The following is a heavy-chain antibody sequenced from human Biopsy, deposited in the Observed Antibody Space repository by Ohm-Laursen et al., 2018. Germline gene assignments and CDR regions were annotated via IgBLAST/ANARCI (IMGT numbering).Heavy chain of an antibody. V-gene: IGHV4-34*01. CDR1: GGSFSDYY. Sequence: GTLSLTCAVYGGSFSDYYWSWIRQTPGKGLEWIGEINHSGRTNYNPSLKSRVTISVDTSRNQVSLTLRSVTAADTAVYYCARDSGIPNYGNFKYYHYYGMDVWGQGTKVTVSS. CDR2: INHSGRT. CDR3: ARDSGIPNYGNFKYYHYYGMDV. J-gene: IGHJ6*02. D-gene: IGHD4-11*01.